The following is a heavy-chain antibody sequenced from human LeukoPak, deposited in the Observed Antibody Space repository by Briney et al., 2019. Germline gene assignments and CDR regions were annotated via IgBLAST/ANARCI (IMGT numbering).Heavy chain of an antibody. CDR1: GFTFSSHS. CDR3: ARDYSSSTSCYVY. Sequence: GGSLRLSCAASGFTFSSHSMNWVRQAPGKGLEWVSSISSSGSYIYYADSVKGRLTISRDNAKNSLYLQMNSLRAEDTAVYYCARDYSSSTSCYVYWGQGTLVTVSS. D-gene: IGHD2-2*01. CDR2: ISSSGSYI. V-gene: IGHV3-21*01. J-gene: IGHJ4*02.